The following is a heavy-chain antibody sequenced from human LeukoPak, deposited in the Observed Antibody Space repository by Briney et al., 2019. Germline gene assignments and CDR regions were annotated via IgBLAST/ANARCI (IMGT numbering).Heavy chain of an antibody. V-gene: IGHV4-4*02. J-gene: IGHJ4*02. D-gene: IGHD1-26*01. CDR1: GGSITTTNY. Sequence: ASETLSLTCGVSGGSITTTNYWSWVRQPPGGGLEWIGEVSLAGRTRYNPSLKNRVNISIDESKNHLYLNLASVTAADTAVYYCSGESGPFCPFGFWGQGTLVTVSS. CDR3: SGESGPFCPFGF. CDR2: VSLAGRT.